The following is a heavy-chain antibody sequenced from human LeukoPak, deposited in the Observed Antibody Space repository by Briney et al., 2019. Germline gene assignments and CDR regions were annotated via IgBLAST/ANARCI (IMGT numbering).Heavy chain of an antibody. Sequence: PSETLSLTCAVYGGSFSGYYWSWIRQPPGKGLEWIGEINHSGSTNYNPSLKSRVTISVDTSKNQFSLKLSSVTAADTAVYYCARSYGSGPDYWGQGTLVTVSS. CDR2: INHSGST. D-gene: IGHD3-10*01. CDR1: GGSFSGYY. CDR3: ARSYGSGPDY. J-gene: IGHJ4*02. V-gene: IGHV4-34*01.